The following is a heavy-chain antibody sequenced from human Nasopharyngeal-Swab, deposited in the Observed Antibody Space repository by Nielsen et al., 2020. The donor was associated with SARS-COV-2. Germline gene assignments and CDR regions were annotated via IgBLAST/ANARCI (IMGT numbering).Heavy chain of an antibody. CDR3: GKAVAGTVDY. J-gene: IGHJ4*02. CDR1: GFTFSNAW. CDR2: IKSKTDGGAT. Sequence: GGSLRLSCAASGFTFSNAWMSWVRQAPGKGLEWVGRIKSKTDGGATDYAAPVKGRFTISRDDSKNTLYLQMNSLKTEDTAVYYCGKAVAGTVDYWGQGTLVTVSS. V-gene: IGHV3-15*01. D-gene: IGHD6-19*01.